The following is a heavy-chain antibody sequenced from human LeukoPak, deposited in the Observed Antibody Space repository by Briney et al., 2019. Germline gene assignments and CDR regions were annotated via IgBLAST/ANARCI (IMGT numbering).Heavy chain of an antibody. CDR2: VRNKVDDNRT. D-gene: IGHD3-10*01. J-gene: IGHJ4*02. V-gene: IGHV3-73*01. CDR1: GFTFSGSA. Sequence: GGSLTLSCAASGFTFSGSAIHWVRQASGKGLEWVGHVRNKVDDNRTAYGASVKGRFTISRDDSKNTAYLQMNSLGTEDTAVYYCSRQEASVHDYWGQGTLVTVSS. CDR3: SRQEASVHDY.